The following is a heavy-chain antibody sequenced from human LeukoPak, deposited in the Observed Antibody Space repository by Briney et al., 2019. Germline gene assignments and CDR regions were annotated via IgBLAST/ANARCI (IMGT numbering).Heavy chain of an antibody. CDR2: ISSSSSYI. CDR1: GFTLSSYS. Sequence: EGTLRLSCAASGFTLSSYSMNWVRQAPGKGLEWVSSISSSSSYIYYADSVKGRFTISRDNAKNSLYLQMNSLRAEDTAVYYCARGYSSSCVDYWGQGTLVTVSS. D-gene: IGHD6-13*01. J-gene: IGHJ4*02. CDR3: ARGYSSSCVDY. V-gene: IGHV3-21*01.